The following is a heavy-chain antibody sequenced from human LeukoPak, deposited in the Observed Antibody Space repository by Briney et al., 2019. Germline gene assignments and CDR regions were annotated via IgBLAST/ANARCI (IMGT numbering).Heavy chain of an antibody. CDR1: GFTFSSYG. V-gene: IGHV3-23*01. CDR2: ISGSGGST. D-gene: IGHD3-16*01. Sequence: GGSLRLSCAASGFTFSSYGMSWVRQASGKGLEWVSAISGSGGSTYYADSVKGRFTISRDNSKNTLYLQMNSLRAEDTAVYYCAKDLGDTRSFWGQGTLVTVSS. J-gene: IGHJ4*02. CDR3: AKDLGDTRSF.